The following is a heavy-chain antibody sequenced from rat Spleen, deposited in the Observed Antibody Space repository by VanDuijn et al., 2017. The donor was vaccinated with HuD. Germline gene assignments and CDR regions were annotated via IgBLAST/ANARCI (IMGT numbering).Heavy chain of an antibody. CDR1: GFTFSDYY. CDR2: ISYDGGSA. V-gene: IGHV5-7*01. Sequence: EVQLVESDGGLVQPGRSLKLSCAASGFTFSDYYMAWVRQAPTKGLEWVASISYDGGSAYYRDSVKGRFTVSRDNAKSTLYLQMDSLRSEDTATYYCARHAGDYGSFFDYWGQGVMVTVSS. D-gene: IGHD1-3*01. J-gene: IGHJ2*01. CDR3: ARHAGDYGSFFDY.